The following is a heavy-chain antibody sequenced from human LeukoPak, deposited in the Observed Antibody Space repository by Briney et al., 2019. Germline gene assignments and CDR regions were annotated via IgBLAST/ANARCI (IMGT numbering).Heavy chain of an antibody. Sequence: ASVKVSCKASGDSIRSYGITWVRQAPGQGLEWMGWISDYDGNTNYAQNVQGRVTMTTDTSTSTAYMELRSLRSDDPAVYYCARSRVRGSPHPNAFDIWGQGTKVTVSS. CDR3: ARSRVRGSPHPNAFDI. V-gene: IGHV1-18*01. CDR2: ISDYDGNT. J-gene: IGHJ3*02. D-gene: IGHD3-10*01. CDR1: GDSIRSYG.